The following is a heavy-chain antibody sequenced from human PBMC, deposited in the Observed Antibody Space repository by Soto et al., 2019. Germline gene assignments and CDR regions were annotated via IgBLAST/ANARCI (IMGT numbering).Heavy chain of an antibody. Sequence: GGSLRLSCSASGFTFSEYSMHWVRQAPGKGLQYVSTISSDGDITYYADSVKGRFTISRDNSKNTLYLQMNSLRPEDTAVYYCVKVSTFYDILTGYYSANFFDPWGQGTLVTVSS. D-gene: IGHD3-9*01. J-gene: IGHJ5*02. V-gene: IGHV3-64D*06. CDR1: GFTFSEYS. CDR3: VKVSTFYDILTGYYSANFFDP. CDR2: ISSDGDIT.